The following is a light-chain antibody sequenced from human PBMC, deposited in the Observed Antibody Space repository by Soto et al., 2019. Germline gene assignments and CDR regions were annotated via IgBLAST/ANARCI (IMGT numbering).Light chain of an antibody. Sequence: DIQMTQSPSSVSASVGDRVTITCRASQGISTWLDWYQQKPGRAPKLLIYGGSTLQSGVTSRFSGSGSGTEVTLTISSLQPEDFATYYCLQTYTFPRTFGGGTKVEIK. CDR1: QGISTW. V-gene: IGKV1-12*01. CDR3: LQTYTFPRT. J-gene: IGKJ4*01. CDR2: GGS.